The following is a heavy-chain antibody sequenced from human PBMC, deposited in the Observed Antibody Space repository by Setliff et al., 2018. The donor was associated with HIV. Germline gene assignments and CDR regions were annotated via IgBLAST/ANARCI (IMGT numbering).Heavy chain of an antibody. D-gene: IGHD3-16*01. Sequence: PSETLSLTCTVSGYSISSGYYWGWIRQPPGKGLEWIGSIYHSGSTYYNPSLKSRVTISVDTSKNQFSLKLTSVTAADTATYYCARGLSVYSYANIYYSHGMDVWGQGTTVTVS. CDR3: ARGLSVYSYANIYYSHGMDV. CDR2: IYHSGST. V-gene: IGHV4-38-2*02. J-gene: IGHJ6*02. CDR1: GYSISSGYY.